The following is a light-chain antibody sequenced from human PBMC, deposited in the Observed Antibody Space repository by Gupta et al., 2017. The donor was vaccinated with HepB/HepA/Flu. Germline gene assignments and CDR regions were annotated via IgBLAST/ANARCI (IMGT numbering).Light chain of an antibody. Sequence: SALAQPASVSGSPGQSITISCTGTSSDIGNYNLVSWYQQCAGKAPKLIIFEVNNRPSGISSRFSGSKSGNTASLTISGLQADDESDYYCSSYAGGSTLVFGGGTKVTVL. CDR3: SSYAGGSTLV. V-gene: IGLV2-23*02. CDR2: EVN. CDR1: SSDIGNYNL. J-gene: IGLJ3*02.